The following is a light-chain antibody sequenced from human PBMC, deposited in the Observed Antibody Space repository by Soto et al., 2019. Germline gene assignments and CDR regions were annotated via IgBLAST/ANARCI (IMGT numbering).Light chain of an antibody. Sequence: IVMTQSPATLSLSPGEKATLSCRASQSISNNFAWFQQKPGQVPRLLIYGASNRATGVSARFSGSGSGTEFTLTISSLQSEDFAVYYCLPYHYWWTFGQGTKVEIK. CDR1: QSISNN. CDR3: LPYHYWWT. CDR2: GAS. J-gene: IGKJ1*01. V-gene: IGKV3-15*01.